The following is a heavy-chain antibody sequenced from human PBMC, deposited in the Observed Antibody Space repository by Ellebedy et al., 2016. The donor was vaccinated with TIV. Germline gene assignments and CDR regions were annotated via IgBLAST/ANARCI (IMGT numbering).Heavy chain of an antibody. D-gene: IGHD5-18*01. V-gene: IGHV3-9*01. Sequence: SLKISXAASGFTFENYTMHWVRQAPGKGLEWVSGISWDSVTIGCADSVKGRFSMSRDNAKNSLYLQMNSLRVEDTALYYCASSGVTGLDAFDIWGQGIMVTVSS. CDR1: GFTFENYT. CDR2: ISWDSVTI. CDR3: ASSGVTGLDAFDI. J-gene: IGHJ3*02.